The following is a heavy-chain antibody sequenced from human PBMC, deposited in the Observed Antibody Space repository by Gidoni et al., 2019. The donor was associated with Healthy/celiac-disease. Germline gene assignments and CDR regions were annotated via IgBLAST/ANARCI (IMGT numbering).Heavy chain of an antibody. CDR1: GFTFGSYG. Sequence: QVQLVASGGGVVQPGRSLSLSCAASGFTFGSYGMHWVRQATGNGLEWVAVIWYDGSNKYYAASVKGRFTISRDNSKNTLYLQMNSLRAEDTAVYYCARAAAAGEFFDYWGQGTLVTVSS. D-gene: IGHD6-13*01. J-gene: IGHJ4*02. CDR3: ARAAAAGEFFDY. CDR2: IWYDGSNK. V-gene: IGHV3-33*01.